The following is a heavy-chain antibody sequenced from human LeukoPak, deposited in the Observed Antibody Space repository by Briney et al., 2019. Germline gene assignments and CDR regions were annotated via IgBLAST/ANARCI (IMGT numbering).Heavy chain of an antibody. CDR2: IKQDGSEK. CDR1: GFTFSSYS. CDR3: ARDDYDFWSGYYHYYMDV. D-gene: IGHD3-3*01. J-gene: IGHJ6*03. V-gene: IGHV3-7*01. Sequence: GGSLRLSCAASGFTFSSYSMDWVRQAPGKGLEWVANIKQDGSEKYYVDSVKGRFTISRDNAKNSLYLQMNSLRAEDTAVYYCARDDYDFWSGYYHYYMDVWGKGTTVTVSS.